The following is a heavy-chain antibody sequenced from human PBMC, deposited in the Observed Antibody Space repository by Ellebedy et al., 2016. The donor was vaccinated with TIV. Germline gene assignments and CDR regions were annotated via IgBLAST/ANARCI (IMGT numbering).Heavy chain of an antibody. Sequence: SETLSLXCTVSGGSISSYYWTWIRQPPGKGLEWIGYIYYSGSTNYNPSLKSRVTISVDTPKNQFSLKLRSLTAADTAVYYCARLLSDSSGFFYFDYWGQGSLVTVSS. CDR2: IYYSGST. J-gene: IGHJ4*02. D-gene: IGHD3-22*01. V-gene: IGHV4-59*01. CDR1: GGSISSYY. CDR3: ARLLSDSSGFFYFDY.